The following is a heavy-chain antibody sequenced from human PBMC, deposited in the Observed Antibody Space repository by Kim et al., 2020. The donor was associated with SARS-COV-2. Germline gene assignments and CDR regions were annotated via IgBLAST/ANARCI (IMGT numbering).Heavy chain of an antibody. CDR1: GYTFTSYA. CDR3: ARGSLLPRYYDFWSGYPDY. Sequence: ASVKVSCKASGYTFTSYAMNWVRQAPGQGLEWMGWINTNTGNPTYAQGFTGRFVFSLDTSVSTAYLQISSLKAEDTAVYYCARGSLLPRYYDFWSGYPDYWGQGTLVTVSS. CDR2: INTNTGNP. D-gene: IGHD3-3*01. V-gene: IGHV7-4-1*02. J-gene: IGHJ4*02.